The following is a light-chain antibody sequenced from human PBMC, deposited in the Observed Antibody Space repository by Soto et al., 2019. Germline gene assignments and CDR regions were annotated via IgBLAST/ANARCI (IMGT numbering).Light chain of an antibody. Sequence: QSVLTQPPSVSAAPGQTVTISCSGSSSNIENNYVSWYQQLPGTAPKLLIYDNNKRPSGIPDRFSGSKSGTSATLGITGLQTGDEAEYYCGTWDNSLSAWVFGGGTKLTVL. CDR2: DNN. J-gene: IGLJ2*01. V-gene: IGLV1-51*01. CDR1: SSNIENNY. CDR3: GTWDNSLSAWV.